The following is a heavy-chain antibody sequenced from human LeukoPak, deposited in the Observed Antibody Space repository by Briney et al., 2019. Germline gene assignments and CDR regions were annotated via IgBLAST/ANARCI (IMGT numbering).Heavy chain of an antibody. D-gene: IGHD5-18*01. Sequence: QPGRSLRLSCAASGFTFSSYGMHWVRQAPGKGLEWVAVISYDGSNKYYADSVKGRFTISRDNSKNTLYLQMNSLRAEDTAVYYCARGGRGQLWLTPDYWGQGTLVTVSS. CDR3: ARGGRGQLWLTPDY. J-gene: IGHJ4*02. CDR2: ISYDGSNK. V-gene: IGHV3-30*19. CDR1: GFTFSSYG.